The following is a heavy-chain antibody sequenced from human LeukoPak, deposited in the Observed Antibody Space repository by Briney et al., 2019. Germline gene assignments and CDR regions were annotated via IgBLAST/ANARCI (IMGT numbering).Heavy chain of an antibody. D-gene: IGHD6-13*01. CDR2: MDQDGSDK. V-gene: IGHV3-7*01. J-gene: IGHJ4*02. Sequence: PGGSLRLSCAGSGFSLSDYWMSWVRQAPGKGLEWVANMDQDGSDKNYVGAVKGRFTISRDDAKNSLYLQMNSLRAEDTAVYYCARDLAAASRPFDYWGQGTLVTVSS. CDR3: ARDLAAASRPFDY. CDR1: GFSLSDYW.